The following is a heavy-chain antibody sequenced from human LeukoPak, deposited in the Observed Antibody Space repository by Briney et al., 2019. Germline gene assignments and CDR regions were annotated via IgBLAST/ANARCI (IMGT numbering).Heavy chain of an antibody. Sequence: PSETLSLTCTVSGGSISSYYWSWIRQPPGKGLEWIGYIYYSGSTNYNPSLKSRVTISVDTSKNQFSLKLSSVTAADTAVYYCARDRRTDYGGNNYYYYGMDVWGQGTTVTVSS. J-gene: IGHJ6*02. CDR3: ARDRRTDYGGNNYYYYGMDV. D-gene: IGHD4-23*01. CDR1: GGSISSYY. V-gene: IGHV4-59*01. CDR2: IYYSGST.